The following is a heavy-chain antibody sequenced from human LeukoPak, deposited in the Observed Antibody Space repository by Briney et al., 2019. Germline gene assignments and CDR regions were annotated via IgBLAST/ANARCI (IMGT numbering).Heavy chain of an antibody. CDR1: GDTFIIND. D-gene: IGHD1-7*01. J-gene: IGHJ3*02. Sequence: ASVKVSCKASGDTFIINDFNWVRQATGQGLEWMGWVNPNSGNTGYAQKFQGRVIMTRNISITTAYMELTDLRSEDTAVYYCARVTATGTWTFDIWGQGTTVTVSS. CDR2: VNPNSGNT. V-gene: IGHV1-8*02. CDR3: ARVTATGTWTFDI.